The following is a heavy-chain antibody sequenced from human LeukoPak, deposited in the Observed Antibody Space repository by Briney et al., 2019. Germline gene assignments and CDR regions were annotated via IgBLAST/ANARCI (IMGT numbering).Heavy chain of an antibody. Sequence: PAETLSLTCGVYGGSFRGYYWSWIRQPPGKGLEWIGEINHSGSTKYNASLKSRVTISLDTSRKTVSLKLSSVTAADTAVYYCAREAPYSSGWYGDYFDYWGQGTLVTVSS. D-gene: IGHD6-19*01. CDR2: INHSGST. V-gene: IGHV4-34*01. J-gene: IGHJ4*02. CDR1: GGSFRGYY. CDR3: AREAPYSSGWYGDYFDY.